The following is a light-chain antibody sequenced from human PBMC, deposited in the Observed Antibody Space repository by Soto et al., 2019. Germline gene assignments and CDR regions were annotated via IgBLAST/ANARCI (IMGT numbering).Light chain of an antibody. CDR1: HSISYF. Sequence: DIQMTQSPSTLSASVGDRVTITCRASHSISYFLAWYQQKAGKAPKVLIFDASTLKSGVPSRFSGSGSGTEFTLTISSLQPDDFATYYCQQYNTYSTWTFGQGTKVDIK. CDR2: DAS. CDR3: QQYNTYSTWT. J-gene: IGKJ1*01. V-gene: IGKV1-5*01.